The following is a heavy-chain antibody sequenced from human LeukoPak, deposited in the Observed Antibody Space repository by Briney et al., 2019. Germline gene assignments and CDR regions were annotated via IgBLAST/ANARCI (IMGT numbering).Heavy chain of an antibody. CDR1: GFTFSSNY. CDR2: IRSDGST. D-gene: IGHD1-26*01. Sequence: PGGSLRLSCKASGFTFSSNYMSWVRQAPGKGLEWVSVIRSDGSTNHADSVKGRFTISRDNSKNTLYLQMNNLRAEDTAMYYCAREMYSGMYNDAFDIWGQGTKVTVSS. J-gene: IGHJ3*02. V-gene: IGHV3-53*01. CDR3: AREMYSGMYNDAFDI.